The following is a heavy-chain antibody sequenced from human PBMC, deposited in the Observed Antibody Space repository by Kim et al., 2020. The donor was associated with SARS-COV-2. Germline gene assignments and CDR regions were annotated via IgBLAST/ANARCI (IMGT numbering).Heavy chain of an antibody. J-gene: IGHJ5*02. CDR1: GGSISSYY. CDR2: IYYSGST. Sequence: SETLSLTCTVSGGSISSYYWSWIRQPPGKGLEWIGYIYYSGSTNYNPSLKSRVTISVDTSKNQFSLKLSSVTAADTVVYYCARHKPTSRSGSYWFDPWG. CDR3: ARHKPTSRSGSYWFDP. V-gene: IGHV4-59*08. D-gene: IGHD1-26*01.